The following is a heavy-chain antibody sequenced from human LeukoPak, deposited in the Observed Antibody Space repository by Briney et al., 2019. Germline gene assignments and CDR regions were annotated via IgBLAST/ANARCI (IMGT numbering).Heavy chain of an antibody. D-gene: IGHD4-23*01. CDR2: ISGSGGST. V-gene: IGHV3-23*01. J-gene: IGHJ4*02. Sequence: PGGSLRLSCAASGFTFSSYAMSWVRQAPGKGLEWVSAISGSGGSTYYADSVKGRFTISRDNSKNTLYLQMNSLRAEDTAVYYCAKDSTFDYGGNSYFDYWGQGTLVTVSS. CDR3: AKDSTFDYGGNSYFDY. CDR1: GFTFSSYA.